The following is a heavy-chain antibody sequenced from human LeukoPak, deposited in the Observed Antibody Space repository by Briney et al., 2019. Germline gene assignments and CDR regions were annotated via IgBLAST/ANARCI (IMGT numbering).Heavy chain of an antibody. D-gene: IGHD2-15*01. V-gene: IGHV1-69*13. Sequence: SVHVSCKASGGTFSSYAISWVRQAPGQGLEWMGGIIPIFGTANYAQKFQGRVTITADESTSTAYMELSSLRSEDTAVYYCARCGVAATPVCYFDYWGQGTLVTVSS. CDR2: IIPIFGTA. CDR3: ARCGVAATPVCYFDY. J-gene: IGHJ4*02. CDR1: GGTFSSYA.